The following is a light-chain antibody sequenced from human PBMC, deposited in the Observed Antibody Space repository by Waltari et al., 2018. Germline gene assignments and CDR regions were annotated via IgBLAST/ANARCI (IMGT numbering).Light chain of an antibody. J-gene: IGKJ1*01. CDR3: QQYNRYSRT. Sequence: DIQLTQSPSSLSASVGDRVTITCRASQSISSWLAWYQQKPGKAPNLLIYKASSLGSGVPSRFTGSGSRTEFTLTISSLQPDEFATYYCQQYNRYSRTFGQGTKVEIK. V-gene: IGKV1-5*03. CDR2: KAS. CDR1: QSISSW.